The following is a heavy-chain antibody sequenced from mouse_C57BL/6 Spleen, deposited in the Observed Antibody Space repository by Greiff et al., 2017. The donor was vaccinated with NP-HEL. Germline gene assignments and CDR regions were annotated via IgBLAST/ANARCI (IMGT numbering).Heavy chain of an antibody. CDR2: ISDGGSYT. J-gene: IGHJ3*01. V-gene: IGHV5-4*01. CDR1: GFTFSSYA. D-gene: IGHD1-1*01. CDR3: AREGKLLPAWFAY. Sequence: EVQLVESGGGLVKPGGSLKLSCAASGFTFSSYAMSWVRQTPEKRLEWVATISDGGSYTYYPDNVKGRFTISRDNAKNNLYLQMSHLKSEDTAMYYCAREGKLLPAWFAYWGQGTLVTVSA.